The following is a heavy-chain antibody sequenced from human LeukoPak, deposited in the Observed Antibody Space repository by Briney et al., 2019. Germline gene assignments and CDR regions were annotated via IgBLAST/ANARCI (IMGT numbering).Heavy chain of an antibody. D-gene: IGHD3-22*01. CDR2: IYYSGST. Sequence: SETLSLTCTVSGGSISSYYWSWIRQPPGKGLEWIGYIYYSGSTNYNPSLKSRVTISVDTSKNQFSLKLSSVTAADTAVYYCARDQPDSSGYPSSFQHWGQGTLVTVSP. CDR3: ARDQPDSSGYPSSFQH. CDR1: GGSISSYY. V-gene: IGHV4-59*01. J-gene: IGHJ1*01.